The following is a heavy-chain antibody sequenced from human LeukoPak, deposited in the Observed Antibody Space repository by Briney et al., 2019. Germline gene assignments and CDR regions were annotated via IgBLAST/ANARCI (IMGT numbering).Heavy chain of an antibody. Sequence: GESLKISCKVSGYTFTTYWIDWVRQMPGKGLEWMGIIYPGDSDTKYSPSFQGQVTISVDKSISTAYLQWNSLKASDTAMYYCVRHGGGYCRSTSCYLFDPWGQGTLVTVSS. D-gene: IGHD2-2*01. J-gene: IGHJ5*02. CDR2: IYPGDSDT. CDR3: VRHGGGYCRSTSCYLFDP. V-gene: IGHV5-51*01. CDR1: GYTFTTYW.